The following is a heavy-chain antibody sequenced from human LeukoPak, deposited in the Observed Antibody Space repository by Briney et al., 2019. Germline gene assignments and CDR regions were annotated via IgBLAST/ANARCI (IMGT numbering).Heavy chain of an antibody. Sequence: GGSLRLSCAASGFSFNSHAMNWVRQAPGKGLEWVSGISGSGDNTYYAVSVKGRFTISRDNSKNTLYLQMNSLRAEDTAVYYCAKLLYSSSNWGQGTLVTVSS. D-gene: IGHD6-13*01. V-gene: IGHV3-23*01. J-gene: IGHJ4*02. CDR1: GFSFNSHA. CDR3: AKLLYSSSN. CDR2: ISGSGDNT.